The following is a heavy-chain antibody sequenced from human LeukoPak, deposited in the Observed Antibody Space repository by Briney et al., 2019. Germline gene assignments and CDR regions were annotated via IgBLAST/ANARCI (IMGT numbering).Heavy chain of an antibody. CDR2: IRYDGSNK. CDR3: AKDQEGYSSGWYWYFDL. Sequence: GGSLRLSCAASGFTFSSYGMHWVRQAPGKGLEWVSFIRYDGSNKYYADSVKGRFTISRDNSKTTLYLQMNSLRAEDTAVYYCAKDQEGYSSGWYWYFDLWGRGTLVTVSS. V-gene: IGHV3-30*02. CDR1: GFTFSSYG. J-gene: IGHJ2*01. D-gene: IGHD6-19*01.